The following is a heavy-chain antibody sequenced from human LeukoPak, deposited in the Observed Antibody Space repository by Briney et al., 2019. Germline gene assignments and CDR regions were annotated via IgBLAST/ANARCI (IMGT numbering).Heavy chain of an antibody. Sequence: ASVKVSCKASGGTFSSYAISWVRQAPGQGLEWMGGIIPIFGTANYAQKFQGRVTITADESTSTAYMELSSLRSEDTAVHYCARGFRERSGYEPLRYWGQGTLVTVSS. D-gene: IGHD5-12*01. V-gene: IGHV1-69*13. J-gene: IGHJ4*02. CDR1: GGTFSSYA. CDR3: ARGFRERSGYEPLRY. CDR2: IIPIFGTA.